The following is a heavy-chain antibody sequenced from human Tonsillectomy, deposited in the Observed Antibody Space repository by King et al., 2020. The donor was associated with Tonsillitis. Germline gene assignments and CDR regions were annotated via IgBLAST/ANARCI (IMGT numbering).Heavy chain of an antibody. CDR2: IYYSGST. CDR1: GGSINSGSYY. J-gene: IGHJ4*02. CDR3: ARRGYGDPLLDY. V-gene: IGHV4-39*07. Sequence: QLQESGPALVKPSETLSLTCTVSGGSINSGSYYWGWIRQPPGKGLEWIGTIYYSGSTYYNPSLKSRVTISVDTSKNQFSLKLSSVTAADTAVYYCARRGYGDPLLDYWGQGTLVTVSS. D-gene: IGHD4-17*01.